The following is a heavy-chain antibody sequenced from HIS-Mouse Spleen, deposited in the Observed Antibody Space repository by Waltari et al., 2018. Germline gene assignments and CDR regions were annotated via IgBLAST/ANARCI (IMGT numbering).Heavy chain of an antibody. CDR3: ARIAEGYTSGWYAFDY. CDR2: IDWDDDK. Sequence: QVTLRESGPALVKPTQTLTLTCTFSGFSRSTSGMCVSWIRQPPGKALEWLARIDWDDDKYYSTSLQTRLTISRDTSKNQVVLTMTNMDPLDTATYYCARIAEGYTSGWYAFDYWGQGTLVTVSS. CDR1: GFSRSTSGMC. J-gene: IGHJ4*02. V-gene: IGHV2-70*15. D-gene: IGHD6-19*01.